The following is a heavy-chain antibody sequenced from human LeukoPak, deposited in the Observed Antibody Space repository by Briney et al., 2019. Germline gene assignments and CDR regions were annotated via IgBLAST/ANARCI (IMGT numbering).Heavy chain of an antibody. V-gene: IGHV3-33*06. Sequence: GGSLRLSCAASGFTFDDYDMHWVRQAPGKGLEWVALIWYDGDNKYYSDSVKGRFTISRDNSKNTLYLQMNSLRAEDTAVYYCAKARATYLYDTSGYSALDYWGQGTLVTVSS. CDR1: GFTFDDYD. J-gene: IGHJ4*02. CDR3: AKARATYLYDTSGYSALDY. CDR2: IWYDGDNK. D-gene: IGHD3-22*01.